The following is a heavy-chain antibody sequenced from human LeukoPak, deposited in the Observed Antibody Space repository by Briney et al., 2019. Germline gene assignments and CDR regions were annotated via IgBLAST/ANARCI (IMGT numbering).Heavy chain of an antibody. CDR1: GGSISSYY. J-gene: IGHJ4*02. D-gene: IGHD3-9*01. V-gene: IGHV4-59*01. CDR3: AIGLRYFEEGFDY. Sequence: SETLSLTCTVSGGSISSYYWSWIRQPPGKGLEWIGYIYYSGSTNYNPSLKSRVTISVDTSKNQLSLKLSSVTAADTAVYYCAIGLRYFEEGFDYWGQGTLVTVSS. CDR2: IYYSGST.